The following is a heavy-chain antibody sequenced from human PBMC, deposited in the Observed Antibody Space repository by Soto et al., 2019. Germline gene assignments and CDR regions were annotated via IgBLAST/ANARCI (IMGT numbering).Heavy chain of an antibody. CDR1: GGSFSGYY. CDR2: INHSGST. V-gene: IGHV4-34*01. J-gene: IGHJ6*02. CDR3: ARENFDWFYYYYYGMDV. D-gene: IGHD3-9*01. Sequence: SETLSLTCAVYGGSFSGYYWSWIRQPPGKGLEWIGEINHSGSTNYNPSLKSRVTISVDTSKNQFSLKLSSVTAADTAVYYCARENFDWFYYYYYGMDVWGQGTTVTVSS.